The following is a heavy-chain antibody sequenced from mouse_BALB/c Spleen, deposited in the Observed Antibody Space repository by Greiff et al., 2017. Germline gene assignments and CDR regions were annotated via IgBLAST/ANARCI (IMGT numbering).Heavy chain of an antibody. D-gene: IGHD2-14*01. CDR1: GYNFTSYW. CDR3: ARWGYRYDGY. J-gene: IGHJ2*01. V-gene: IGHV1-55*01. Sequence: QVQLQQPGAELVKPGTSVKLSCKASGYNFTSYWINWVKLRPGQGLEWIGDIYPGSGSTNYNEKFKSKATLTVDTSSSTAYMQLSSLASEDSALYYCARWGYRYDGYWGQGTTLTVSS. CDR2: IYPGSGST.